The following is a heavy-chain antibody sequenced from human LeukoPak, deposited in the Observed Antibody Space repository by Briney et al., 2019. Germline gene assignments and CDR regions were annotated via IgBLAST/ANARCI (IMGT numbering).Heavy chain of an antibody. CDR3: ARAQGFEFVDY. CDR2: ISSSSSYI. CDR1: GFTFSSYS. D-gene: IGHD3-10*01. Sequence: GGSLRLFCAASGFTFSSYSMNWVRQAPGKGLEWVSSISSSSSYIYYADSVKGRFTISRDNAKNSLYLQMNSLRAEDTAVYYCARAQGFEFVDYWGQGTLVTVSS. V-gene: IGHV3-21*01. J-gene: IGHJ4*02.